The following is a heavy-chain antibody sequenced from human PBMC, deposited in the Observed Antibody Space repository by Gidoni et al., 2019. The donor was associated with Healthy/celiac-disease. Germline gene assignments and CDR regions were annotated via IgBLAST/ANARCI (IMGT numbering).Heavy chain of an antibody. D-gene: IGHD2-2*01. CDR3: TTDYCSSTSCKYDAFDI. V-gene: IGHV3-15*01. CDR2: IKSKTDGGTT. CDR1: GFTFSNAW. Sequence: EVQLVESGGGLVKPGGSLRLSCAASGFTFSNAWMSWVRQAPGKGLGWVGRIKSKTDGGTTDYAAPVKGRFTISRDDSKNTLYLQMNSLKTEDTAVYYCTTDYCSSTSCKYDAFDIWGQGTMVTVSS. J-gene: IGHJ3*02.